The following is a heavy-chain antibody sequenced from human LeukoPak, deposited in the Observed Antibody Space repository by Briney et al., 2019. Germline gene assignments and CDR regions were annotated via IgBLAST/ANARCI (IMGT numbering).Heavy chain of an antibody. CDR2: IIPIFGTA. Sequence: GASVKVSCKASRGIFSSYAINWVRQAPGQGLEWMGGIIPIFGTANYAQKFQGRVTITADESTSTAYMELSSLRSEDTAVYYCASLGGGSTVTTYLNYWGQGTLVTVSS. CDR1: RGIFSSYA. J-gene: IGHJ4*02. CDR3: ASLGGGSTVTTYLNY. V-gene: IGHV1-69*01. D-gene: IGHD4-17*01.